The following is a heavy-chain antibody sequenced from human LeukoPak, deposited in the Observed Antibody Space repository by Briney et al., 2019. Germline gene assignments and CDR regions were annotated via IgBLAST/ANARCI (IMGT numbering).Heavy chain of an antibody. J-gene: IGHJ3*02. D-gene: IGHD2-2*01. CDR2: IKPDGTEK. CDR1: GFLFSNYW. V-gene: IGHV3-7*01. CDR3: ARDGPFSSTSWNAFDI. Sequence: GGSLRLSCAASGFLFSNYWMSWVRQAPGKGLEWVANIKPDGTEKYYVDSLKGRFTISRDNAKNSLYLQMNSLRAEGTAVYYCARDGPFSSTSWNAFDIWGQGTMVTVSS.